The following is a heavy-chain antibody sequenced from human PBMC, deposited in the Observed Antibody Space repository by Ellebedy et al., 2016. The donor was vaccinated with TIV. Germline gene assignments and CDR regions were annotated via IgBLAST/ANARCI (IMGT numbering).Heavy chain of an antibody. D-gene: IGHD2-2*01. V-gene: IGHV5-10-1*01. CDR2: IDPSDSYT. Sequence: GESLKISXKGSGYSFTSYWISWVRQMPGKGLEWMGRIDPSDSYTNYSPSFQDHVTISADKSISTAYLQWSSLKASDTAMYYCARRLIVVVPAANNEYYYYGMDVWGQGTTVTVSS. CDR3: ARRLIVVVPAANNEYYYYGMDV. CDR1: GYSFTSYW. J-gene: IGHJ6*02.